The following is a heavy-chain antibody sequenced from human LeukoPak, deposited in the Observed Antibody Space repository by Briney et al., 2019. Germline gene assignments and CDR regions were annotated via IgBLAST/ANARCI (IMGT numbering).Heavy chain of an antibody. CDR3: AREGDSSSSVYFDY. Sequence: PSETLSLTCTVSGGSISSYYWSWIRQPPGKGLEWIGYIYYSGSTNYNPSLKSRVTISVDTSKNQFSLKLSSVTAADTAVYYCAREGDSSSSVYFDYWGQGTLVTVSS. V-gene: IGHV4-59*01. D-gene: IGHD6-6*01. CDR1: GGSISSYY. CDR2: IYYSGST. J-gene: IGHJ4*02.